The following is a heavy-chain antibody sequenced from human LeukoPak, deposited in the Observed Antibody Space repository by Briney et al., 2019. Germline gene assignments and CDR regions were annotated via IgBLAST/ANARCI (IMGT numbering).Heavy chain of an antibody. Sequence: SETLSLTCTVSGGSISSGSYYWSWIRQPPGKGLEWIGYIYYSGSTNYNPSLKSRVTISVDTSKSQFSLKLSSVTAPDTAVYYCASSDGDYDRPLDYWGQGTLVTVSS. CDR3: ASSDGDYDRPLDY. V-gene: IGHV4-61*01. CDR2: IYYSGST. J-gene: IGHJ4*02. CDR1: GGSISSGSYY. D-gene: IGHD4-17*01.